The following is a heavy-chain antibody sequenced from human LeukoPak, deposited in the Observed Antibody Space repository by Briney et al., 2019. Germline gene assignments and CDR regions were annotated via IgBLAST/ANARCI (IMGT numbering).Heavy chain of an antibody. CDR2: IRYDVTNK. Sequence: GGSLRLSCAASGFTFSTYGIHWVRHAPGKGLEWVALIRYDVTNKWYADSAKGRFTISSDNSKNMLYLQMNSLRAEDTAVYHCAKDRDYGDYPSAYYYYMDVWGKGTTVTVSS. V-gene: IGHV3-30*02. J-gene: IGHJ6*03. D-gene: IGHD4-17*01. CDR1: GFTFSTYG. CDR3: AKDRDYGDYPSAYYYYMDV.